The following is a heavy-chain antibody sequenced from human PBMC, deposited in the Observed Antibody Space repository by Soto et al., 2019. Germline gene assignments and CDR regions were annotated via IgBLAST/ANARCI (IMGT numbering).Heavy chain of an antibody. CDR2: IYYSGGT. Sequence: QVQLQESGPGLVKPSQTLSLTCTVSVGSIRSGGYYWSGIRQHPGKGLEWIGYIYYSGGTYHNPSLKSRITISVDTSKNQFSLKLSSVTAADTAVYYCARAGAVNWFDPWGQGTLVTVSS. J-gene: IGHJ5*02. V-gene: IGHV4-31*03. CDR3: ARAGAVNWFDP. CDR1: VGSIRSGGYY.